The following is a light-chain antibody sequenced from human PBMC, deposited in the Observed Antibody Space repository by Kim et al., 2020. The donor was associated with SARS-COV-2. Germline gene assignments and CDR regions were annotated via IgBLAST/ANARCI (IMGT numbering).Light chain of an antibody. Sequence: QSVLTQPPSASETPGQRVTISCSGSRSNIGSNYVYWYQQLPGTAPTPLIYKNNQRPSGVPDRFFGSKSGNSASLAISGLRSEDEADYYCAAWDDSLSGLVFGGGTQLTVL. CDR3: AAWDDSLSGLV. CDR1: RSNIGSNY. V-gene: IGLV1-47*01. CDR2: KNN. J-gene: IGLJ2*01.